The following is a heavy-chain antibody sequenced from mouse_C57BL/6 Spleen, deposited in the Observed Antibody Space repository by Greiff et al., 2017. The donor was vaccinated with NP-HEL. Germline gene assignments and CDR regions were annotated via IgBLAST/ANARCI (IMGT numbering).Heavy chain of an antibody. J-gene: IGHJ4*01. V-gene: IGHV5-16*01. Sequence: EVKLVESEGGLVQPGSSMKLSCTASGFTFSDYYMAWVRQVPEKGLEWVANINYDGSSTYYLDSLKSRFIISRDNAKNILYLQMSSLKSEETATYYCARAPLSLYAMDYWGQGTSVTVSS. CDR3: ARAPLSLYAMDY. CDR2: INYDGSST. CDR1: GFTFSDYY.